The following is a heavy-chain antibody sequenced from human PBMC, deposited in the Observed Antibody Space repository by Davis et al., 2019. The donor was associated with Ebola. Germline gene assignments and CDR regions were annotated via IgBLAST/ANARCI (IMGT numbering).Heavy chain of an antibody. V-gene: IGHV1-18*01. CDR3: ARDEGRGGAYPDY. CDR2: ISGYNDKT. CDR1: GYTFSRFG. J-gene: IGHJ4*02. Sequence: ASVKVSCKTSGYTFSRFGITWVRQAPGQGLEWIGWISGYNDKTNYAQKVEDRVNMTTDTSTSTAYMELRSLRSDDTAVYYCARDEGRGGAYPDYWGQGTLVTVSS. D-gene: IGHD3-10*01.